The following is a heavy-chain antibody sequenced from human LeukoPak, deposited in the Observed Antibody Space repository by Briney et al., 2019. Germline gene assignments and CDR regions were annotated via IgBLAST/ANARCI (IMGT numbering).Heavy chain of an antibody. CDR1: GYTFTGYY. J-gene: IGHJ5*02. CDR2: IVVGSGNT. CDR3: AASSPVLLWFGEENWFDP. D-gene: IGHD3-10*01. V-gene: IGHV1-58*02. Sequence: GASVKVSCKASGYTFTGYYMHWVRQAPGQGLEWIGWIVVGSGNTNYAQKFQERVTITRDMSTSTAYMELSSLRSEDTAVYYCAASSPVLLWFGEENWFDPWGQGILVTVSS.